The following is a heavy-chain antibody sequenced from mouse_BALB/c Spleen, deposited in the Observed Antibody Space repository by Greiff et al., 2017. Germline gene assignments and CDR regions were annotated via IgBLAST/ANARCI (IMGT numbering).Heavy chain of an antibody. CDR1: GFTFSSYG. CDR2: ISSGGSYT. CDR3: ARQGDGYYY. V-gene: IGHV5-6*01. Sequence: EVMLVESGGDLVKPGGSLKLSCAASGFTFSSYGMSWVRQTPDKRLEWVATISSGGSYTYYPDSVKGRFTISRDNAKNTLYLQMSSLKSEDTAMYYCARQGDGYYYWGQGTTLTVSS. D-gene: IGHD2-3*01. J-gene: IGHJ2*01.